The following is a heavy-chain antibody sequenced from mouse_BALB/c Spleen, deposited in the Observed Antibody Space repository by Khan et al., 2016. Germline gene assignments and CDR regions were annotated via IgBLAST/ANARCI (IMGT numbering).Heavy chain of an antibody. CDR1: GDSITSGY. J-gene: IGHJ2*01. Sequence: VQLKQSGPSLVKPSQTLSLTCSVTGDSITSGYWNWIRKFPGNKLEYMGYISYSGSTYYNPSLKSRISITRDTSKNQYYLQLNSVTTKDAATLCCASMVTTYYFDYWGQGTTLTVSS. V-gene: IGHV3-8*02. CDR3: ASMVTTYYFDY. D-gene: IGHD2-1*01. CDR2: ISYSGST.